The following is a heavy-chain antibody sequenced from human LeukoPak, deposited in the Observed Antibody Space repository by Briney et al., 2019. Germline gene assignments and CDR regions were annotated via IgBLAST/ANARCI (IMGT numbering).Heavy chain of an antibody. V-gene: IGHV1-18*01. J-gene: IGHJ4*02. CDR2: ISAYNGNT. D-gene: IGHD5/OR15-5a*01. CDR3: ATDRRVFPVYPLDY. CDR1: GYTFTSYG. Sequence: ASVKVSCKASGYTFTSYGISWVRQAPGQGLEWMGWISAYNGNTNYAQKLQGRVTMTTDTPTSTAYMELRSLRSDDTAVYYCATDRRVFPVYPLDYWGQGTLVTVSS.